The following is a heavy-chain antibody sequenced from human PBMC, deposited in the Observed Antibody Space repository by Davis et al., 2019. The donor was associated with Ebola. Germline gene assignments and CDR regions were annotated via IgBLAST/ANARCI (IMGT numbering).Heavy chain of an antibody. Sequence: AASVKVSCKASGGTFSSYAISWVRQAPGQRLEWMGGIIPVFATTNYAQKFQGRVTMTRDTSTSTVYLELSSLRSEDTAVYYCARVPDWRWYFDLWGRGTLVTVSS. CDR2: IIPVFATT. CDR3: ARVPDWRWYFDL. CDR1: GGTFSSYA. V-gene: IGHV1-69*05. D-gene: IGHD2-21*01. J-gene: IGHJ2*01.